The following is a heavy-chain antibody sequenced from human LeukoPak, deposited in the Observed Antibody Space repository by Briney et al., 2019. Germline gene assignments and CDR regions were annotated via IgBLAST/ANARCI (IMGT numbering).Heavy chain of an antibody. D-gene: IGHD6-19*01. CDR3: ARGMEQWLGFDY. CDR2: ISYDGSNK. V-gene: IGHV3-30-3*01. CDR1: GFIFTSNR. Sequence: GGSLRLSCAASGFIFTSNRMNWVRQAPGKGLEWVAVISYDGSNKYYADSVKGRFTISRDNSKNTLYLQMNSLRAEDTAVYYCARGMEQWLGFDYWGQGTLVTVSS. J-gene: IGHJ4*02.